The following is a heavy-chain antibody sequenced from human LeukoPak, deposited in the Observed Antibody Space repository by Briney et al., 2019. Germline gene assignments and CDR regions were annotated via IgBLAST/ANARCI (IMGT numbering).Heavy chain of an antibody. CDR2: INHSGST. Sequence: SETLSLTCAVYGGSFSGYYWSWIRQPPGKGLEWIGEINHSGSTNYNPSLKSRVTISVDTSKNQFSLKLSSVTAADTAVYYCARGPSGYDYDYWGQGTLVTASS. V-gene: IGHV4-34*01. J-gene: IGHJ4*02. D-gene: IGHD5-12*01. CDR1: GGSFSGYY. CDR3: ARGPSGYDYDY.